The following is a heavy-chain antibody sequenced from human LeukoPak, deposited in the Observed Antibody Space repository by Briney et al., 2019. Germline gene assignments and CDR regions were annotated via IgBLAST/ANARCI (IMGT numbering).Heavy chain of an antibody. CDR1: GYTFTNYV. Sequence: ASVKVSCKASGYTFTNYVISWVRQAPGQELEWMGWISVYNGNTNYAQKFQGRVTMTTDTSTSTAYMELRSLTSDDTAVYYCARGGAGTHDDWGQGTLVTVSS. CDR3: ARGGAGTHDD. D-gene: IGHD6-13*01. V-gene: IGHV1-18*01. CDR2: ISVYNGNT. J-gene: IGHJ4*02.